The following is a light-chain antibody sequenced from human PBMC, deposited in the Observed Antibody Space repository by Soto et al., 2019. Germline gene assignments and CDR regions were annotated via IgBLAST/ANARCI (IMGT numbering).Light chain of an antibody. CDR2: GAS. V-gene: IGKV3-15*01. CDR3: QQDNDWPLT. Sequence: EIVMTQSPATLSVSHGERATLSCRASQSVSSNLAWYQQKPGQAPRLLIYGASTRVTGIPARFSGTGSGTEFTLTISSLQSEDFALYYCQQDNDWPLTFGQGTKVDIK. J-gene: IGKJ1*01. CDR1: QSVSSN.